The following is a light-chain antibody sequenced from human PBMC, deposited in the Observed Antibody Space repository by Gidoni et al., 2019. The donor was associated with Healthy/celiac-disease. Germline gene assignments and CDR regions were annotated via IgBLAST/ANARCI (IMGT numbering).Light chain of an antibody. CDR2: YDD. V-gene: IGLV1-36*01. CDR3: AAWDDSLNGPV. Sequence: QSVLTQPPSVSDAPRQRVTISCAGSSSNIGNNAVTWYQQLPGKAPKLLIYYDDLPPSGGSDRFSGSKSGTSASLAISGLQSEDEADYYCAAWDDSLNGPVFGGGTKLTVL. CDR1: SSNIGNNA. J-gene: IGLJ2*01.